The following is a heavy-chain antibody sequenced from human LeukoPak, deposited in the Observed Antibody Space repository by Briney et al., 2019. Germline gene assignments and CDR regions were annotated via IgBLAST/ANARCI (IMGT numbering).Heavy chain of an antibody. CDR3: ARVGGCSSTSCYMAYFDY. D-gene: IGHD2-2*02. J-gene: IGHJ4*02. Sequence: SETLSLTCTVSGGSISSYYWSWIRQPPGKGLEWIGYIYYSGSTNYNPSLKSRVTISVDTSKNQFSLKLSSVTAADTAVYYCARVGGCSSTSCYMAYFDYWGQGTLVTVSS. CDR2: IYYSGST. CDR1: GGSISSYY. V-gene: IGHV4-59*01.